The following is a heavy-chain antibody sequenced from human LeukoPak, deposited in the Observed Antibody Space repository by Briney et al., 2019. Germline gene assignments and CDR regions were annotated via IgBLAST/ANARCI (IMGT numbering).Heavy chain of an antibody. CDR2: IYYTGST. D-gene: IGHD3-16*01. V-gene: IGHV4-31*01. J-gene: IGHJ1*01. Sequence: SQTLSLTCTVSGASITSDDFYWNWIRQHPGKGLEWIGYIYYTGSTYYNSFLKSLVTISIDTSKNQFSLNLSSVTAADTAVYYCARGPPFASWGQGTLVTVSS. CDR1: GASITSDDFY. CDR3: ARGPPFAS.